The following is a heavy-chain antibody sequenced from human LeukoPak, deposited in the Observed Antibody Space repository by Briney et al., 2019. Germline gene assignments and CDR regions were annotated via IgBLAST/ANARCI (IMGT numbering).Heavy chain of an antibody. CDR3: ARDISYDFWSGPFDY. D-gene: IGHD3-3*01. CDR2: ISSSGSTI. CDR1: GFTFSDYY. Sequence: GGSLRLSCAASGFTFSDYYTSWIRQAPGKGLEWVSYISSSGSTIYYADSVKGRFTISRDNAKNSLYLQMNSLRAEDTAVYYCARDISYDFWSGPFDYWGQGILVTVSS. V-gene: IGHV3-11*04. J-gene: IGHJ4*02.